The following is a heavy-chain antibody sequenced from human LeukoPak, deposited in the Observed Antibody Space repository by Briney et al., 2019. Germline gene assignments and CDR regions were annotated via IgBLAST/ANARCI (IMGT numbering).Heavy chain of an antibody. CDR2: IRYDGSNK. Sequence: GGSLRLSCAASGFTFSSYGMHWVRQAPGKGLEWVAFIRYDGSNKYYADSVKGRFTISRDNSKNTLYLQMNSLRAEDTAVYYCARARDTAIENGAFDIWGQGTMVTVSS. V-gene: IGHV3-30*02. D-gene: IGHD5-18*01. CDR3: ARARDTAIENGAFDI. J-gene: IGHJ3*02. CDR1: GFTFSSYG.